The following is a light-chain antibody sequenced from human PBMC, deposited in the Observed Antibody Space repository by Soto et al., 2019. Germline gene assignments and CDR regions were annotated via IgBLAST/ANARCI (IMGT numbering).Light chain of an antibody. V-gene: IGKV3-15*01. CDR3: QQYLDWPRT. J-gene: IGKJ1*01. Sequence: EIVLTQSPGTLSLSPGERATLSCRASQSVSSSYLAWYQQKPGQTPRLLIYGSSTRATGVPARFSGSGSGTVFTLTISSLQSDDFAVYYCQQYLDWPRTFGQGTKVDI. CDR1: QSVSSSY. CDR2: GSS.